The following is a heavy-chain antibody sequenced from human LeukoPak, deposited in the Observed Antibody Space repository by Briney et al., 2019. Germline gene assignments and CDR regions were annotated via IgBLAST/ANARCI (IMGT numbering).Heavy chain of an antibody. CDR3: ARAYDFWSGYYTGGYFDY. Sequence: GASVKVSCKASGYTFTGYYMHWVRQAPGQGLEWMGWINPNSGGTNYAQKFQGRVTMTRDTSISTAYVELSRLRSDDTAVYYCARAYDFWSGYYTGGYFDYWGQGTLVTVSS. CDR2: INPNSGGT. V-gene: IGHV1-2*02. J-gene: IGHJ4*02. D-gene: IGHD3-3*01. CDR1: GYTFTGYY.